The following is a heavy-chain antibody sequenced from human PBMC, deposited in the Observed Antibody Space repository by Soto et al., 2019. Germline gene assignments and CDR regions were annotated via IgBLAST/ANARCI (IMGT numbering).Heavy chain of an antibody. Sequence: EVQLVESGGGLVQPGGSLRLSCAASGFTFSSYWMSWVRQAPGKGLEWVATIKQDGSENYYVDSVKGRFTISRDNAKNSLYLQMNSLRAEDTAVYYCARVGRGRIAAAGTLGGYYYYYGMDVWGQGTTVTVSS. CDR2: IKQDGSEN. V-gene: IGHV3-7*03. D-gene: IGHD6-13*01. CDR1: GFTFSSYW. CDR3: ARVGRGRIAAAGTLGGYYYYYGMDV. J-gene: IGHJ6*02.